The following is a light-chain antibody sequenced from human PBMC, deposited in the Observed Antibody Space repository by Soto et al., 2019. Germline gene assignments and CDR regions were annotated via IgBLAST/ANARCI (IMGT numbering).Light chain of an antibody. V-gene: IGLV2-14*01. CDR1: SSDVGGYNY. J-gene: IGLJ1*01. CDR3: SSYTTSSTYV. CDR2: DVS. Sequence: ALTQPASVSGSPGQSITISCTGTSSDVGGYNYVSWYQQHPGKAPKLLICDVSNRPSGVSNRFSGSKSGNTASLTISGLQAEDEADYYCSSYTTSSTYVFGTGTKVTVL.